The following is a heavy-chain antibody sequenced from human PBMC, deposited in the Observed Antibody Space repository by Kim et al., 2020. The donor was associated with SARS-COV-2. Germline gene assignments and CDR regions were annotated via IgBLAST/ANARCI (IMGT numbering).Heavy chain of an antibody. V-gene: IGHV4-4*07. D-gene: IGHD6-19*01. CDR2: IYTSGST. CDR1: GGSISSYY. J-gene: IGHJ4*02. Sequence: SETLSLTCTVSGGSISSYYWSWIRQPAGKGLEWIGRIYTSGSTNYNPSLKSRVTMSVDTSKNQFSLKLSSVTAADTAVYYCAREPLYSSGWLPSYYFDYWGQGTLVTVSS. CDR3: AREPLYSSGWLPSYYFDY.